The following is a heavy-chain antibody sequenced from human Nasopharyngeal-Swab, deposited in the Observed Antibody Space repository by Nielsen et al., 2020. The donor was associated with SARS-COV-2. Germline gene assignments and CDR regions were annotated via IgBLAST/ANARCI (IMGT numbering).Heavy chain of an antibody. CDR2: IRQDGSDK. Sequence: GESLKISCAASGFTFSSYWMSWVRQAPGKGLEWVANIRQDGSDKYYVDSVKGRFTISRDNSKNTLYLQMNSLRAEDTAVYYCASRFGVPAPLDLWGRGTLVTVSS. J-gene: IGHJ2*01. CDR1: GFTFSSYW. CDR3: ASRFGVPAPLDL. D-gene: IGHD3-10*01. V-gene: IGHV3-7*03.